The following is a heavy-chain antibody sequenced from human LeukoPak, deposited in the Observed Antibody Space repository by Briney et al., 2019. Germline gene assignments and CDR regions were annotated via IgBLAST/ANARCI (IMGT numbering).Heavy chain of an antibody. CDR2: ISAYNGNT. D-gene: IGHD3-22*01. V-gene: IGHV1-18*01. CDR3: ARVVDYYDSSGYYEGRWFDP. CDR1: GYTFTSYG. J-gene: IGHJ5*02. Sequence: ASVKVSCKASGYTFTSYGISWVRQAPGQGLEWMGWISAYNGNTNYAQKLQGRVTMTTDTSTSTAYMELRSLRSDDTAVYYCARVVDYYDSSGYYEGRWFDPWGQGTLVTVSS.